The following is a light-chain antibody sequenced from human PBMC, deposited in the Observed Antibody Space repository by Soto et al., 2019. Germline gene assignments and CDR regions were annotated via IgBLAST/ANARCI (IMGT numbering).Light chain of an antibody. CDR3: KSYAGSNTYV. Sequence: QSALTQPPSASESPGQSVTISCTGTKNDIGVYDFVSWYQHHPGKAPRLIIYEVVQRPSGVPDRSSGSKSGNTASLTVSGLQAADEADYFCKSYAGSNTYVFGSGTKLTVL. V-gene: IGLV2-8*01. CDR2: EVV. CDR1: KNDIGVYDF. J-gene: IGLJ1*01.